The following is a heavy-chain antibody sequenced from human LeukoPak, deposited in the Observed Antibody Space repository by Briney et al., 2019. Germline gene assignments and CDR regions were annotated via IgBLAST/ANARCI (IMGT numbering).Heavy chain of an antibody. CDR1: GFTFSSYS. Sequence: GGSLRLSCAASGFTFSSYSMNWVRQAPGKGLEWVGNIEQDGSGKYYVNSVKGRFTISRDNAKNLLSLEMNDLRAEDTAVYFCARWAYSGNLYFGDWGQGTLVTVSS. CDR2: IEQDGSGK. CDR3: ARWAYSGNLYFGD. J-gene: IGHJ4*02. D-gene: IGHD3-3*01. V-gene: IGHV3-7*01.